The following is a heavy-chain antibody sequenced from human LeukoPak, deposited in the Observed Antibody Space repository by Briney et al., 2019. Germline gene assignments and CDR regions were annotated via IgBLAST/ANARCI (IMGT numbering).Heavy chain of an antibody. CDR2: IYDSGST. CDR1: GGSISSYY. J-gene: IGHJ4*02. Sequence: SETLSLTCSVSGGSISSYYWSWIRQPPGKGLEWIGYIYDSGSTNYKSPLKSRVTMSGDTSKNQFSLKLSSVTAADTAVYYCARLGYSYGYVRPFDYWGQGTLVTVSS. CDR3: ARLGYSYGYVRPFDY. D-gene: IGHD5-18*01. V-gene: IGHV4-59*08.